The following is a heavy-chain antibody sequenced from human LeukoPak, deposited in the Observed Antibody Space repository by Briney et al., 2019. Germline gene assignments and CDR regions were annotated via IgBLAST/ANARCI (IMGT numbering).Heavy chain of an antibody. J-gene: IGHJ3*02. V-gene: IGHV3-64D*09. Sequence: PGGSLRLSCSASGFTFSSNVMHWVRQAPGKGLEYVSAISTNGDSTYYADSVNGRCTISRDNSRNTLYLQMSSLRAEDSAVYYCVKAAYDTSGFYHAYDIWGQGIIVTVSS. CDR1: GFTFSSNV. CDR3: VKAAYDTSGFYHAYDI. D-gene: IGHD3-22*01. CDR2: ISTNGDST.